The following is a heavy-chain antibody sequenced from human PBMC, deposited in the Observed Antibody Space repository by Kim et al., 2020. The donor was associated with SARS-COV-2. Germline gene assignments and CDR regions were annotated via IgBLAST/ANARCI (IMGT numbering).Heavy chain of an antibody. J-gene: IGHJ4*02. CDR3: ARSSGYFVY. CDR1: GFTFSSYA. CDR2: ISSNGGST. V-gene: IGHV3-64*01. Sequence: GGSLRLSCAASGFTFSSYAMHWVRQAPGKGLEYVSAISSNGGSTYYANSVKGRFTISRDNSKNTLYLQMGSLRAEDMAVYYCARSSGYFVYWGQGTLVTVSS. D-gene: IGHD3-10*01.